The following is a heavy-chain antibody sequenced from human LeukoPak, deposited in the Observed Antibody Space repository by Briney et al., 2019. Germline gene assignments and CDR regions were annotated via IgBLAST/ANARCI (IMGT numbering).Heavy chain of an antibody. J-gene: IGHJ4*02. V-gene: IGHV3-23*01. CDR1: GFTFSSYA. D-gene: IGHD6-19*01. Sequence: GGSLRLSCAASGFTFSSYAMSWVRQAPGKGLEWVSGISGGGPVTYYTDSVKGRFTISRDNSKNTLYLEMNSLRAEDTAVYYCARRGSSGWYDYWGQGTLVTVSS. CDR2: ISGGGPVT. CDR3: ARRGSSGWYDY.